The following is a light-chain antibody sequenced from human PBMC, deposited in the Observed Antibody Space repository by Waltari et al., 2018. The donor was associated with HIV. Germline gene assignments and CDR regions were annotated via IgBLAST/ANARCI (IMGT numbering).Light chain of an antibody. J-gene: IGKJ4*01. CDR3: QQYCSAPVT. CDR2: GAS. V-gene: IGKV3-20*01. Sequence: EIGLTQSPGTLSLSPGERAPLSCRASQSVTSSFLSWYQQKPVQAPRLLIYGASSRATGIPDRVSGAEAWSDFTLPFCRLGPDDFAVYCCQQYCSAPVTLGCCTKVDIK. CDR1: QSVTSSF.